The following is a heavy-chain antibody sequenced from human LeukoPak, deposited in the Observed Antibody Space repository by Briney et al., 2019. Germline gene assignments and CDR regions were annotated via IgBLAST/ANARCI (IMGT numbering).Heavy chain of an antibody. Sequence: GGSLRLSCAASGFTFSSYSMNWVRQAPGKGLEWVSYISSSSSTIYYADSVKGRFTISRDNAKNSLYLQMNSLRAEDTAVYYCARRSMVRGVTGYNYYGMDVWGQGTTVTVSS. J-gene: IGHJ6*02. CDR2: ISSSSSTI. V-gene: IGHV3-48*04. CDR1: GFTFSSYS. D-gene: IGHD3-10*01. CDR3: ARRSMVRGVTGYNYYGMDV.